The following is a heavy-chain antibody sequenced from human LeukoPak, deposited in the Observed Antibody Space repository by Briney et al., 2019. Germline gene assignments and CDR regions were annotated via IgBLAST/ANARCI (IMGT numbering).Heavy chain of an antibody. J-gene: IGHJ3*02. Sequence: ASVKVSCKASGYTFTSYAMHWVRQAPGQRLEWMGWINAGNGNTKYSQKFQGRVTITRDTSASTAYMELSSLRSEDTAAYYCARDICSGTNCFHGDAFDIWGQGTMVTVSS. CDR3: ARDICSGTNCFHGDAFDI. D-gene: IGHD2-15*01. CDR2: INAGNGNT. V-gene: IGHV1-3*01. CDR1: GYTFTSYA.